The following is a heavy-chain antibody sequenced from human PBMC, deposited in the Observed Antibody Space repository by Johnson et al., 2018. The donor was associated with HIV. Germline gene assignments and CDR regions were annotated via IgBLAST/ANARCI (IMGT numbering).Heavy chain of an antibody. D-gene: IGHD2-15*01. V-gene: IGHV3-66*01. J-gene: IGHJ3*02. CDR2: IYSGGST. Sequence: VQLVESGGGVVQPGRSLRLSCAASGFTFSSYAMSWVRQAPGKGLEWVSVIYSGGSTYYADSVKGRFTISRDNSKNTLYLQMNSLRAEDTAVYYCARDHLRRSHAFDIWGQGTMVTVSS. CDR1: GFTFSSYA. CDR3: ARDHLRRSHAFDI.